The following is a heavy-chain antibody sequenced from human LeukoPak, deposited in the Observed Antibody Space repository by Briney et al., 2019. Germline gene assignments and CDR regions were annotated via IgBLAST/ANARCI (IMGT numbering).Heavy chain of an antibody. V-gene: IGHV3-7*01. CDR1: GFTFSSYW. CDR2: INHNGNVN. J-gene: IGHJ4*02. CDR3: ARDLHTMVRGVHDY. Sequence: GGSLRLSCAASGFTFSSYWMNWARQAPGKGLEWVASINHNGNVNYYVDSVKGRFTISRDNSKNTLYLQMNSLRAEDTAVYYCARDLHTMVRGVHDYWGQGTLVTVSS. D-gene: IGHD3-10*01.